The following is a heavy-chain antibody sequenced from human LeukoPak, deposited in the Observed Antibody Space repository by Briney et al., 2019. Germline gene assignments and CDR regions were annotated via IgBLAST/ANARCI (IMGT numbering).Heavy chain of an antibody. CDR2: IKRETDGGTI. Sequence: GGSLRLSCAASGFTLNNAWMSWVRQAPGKGLEWLGRIKRETDGGTIDYAAPVKGRFTISRDDSRNTLYLRMDSLKIEDTAVYYCTTDRYYDNSELQFQHWGQGTLVTVSS. V-gene: IGHV3-15*01. CDR3: TTDRYYDNSELQFQH. CDR1: GFTLNNAW. D-gene: IGHD3-22*01. J-gene: IGHJ1*01.